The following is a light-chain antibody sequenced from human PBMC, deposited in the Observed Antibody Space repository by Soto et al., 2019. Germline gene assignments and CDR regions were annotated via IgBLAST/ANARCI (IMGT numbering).Light chain of an antibody. Sequence: QLVLTQSSSASASLGSSVKLTCTLSSGHSSYIIAWHQQQPGKAPRYLMKLEGRGSYNKGSGVPDRFSGSSSGADRYLTISNLQFEDEADYYCETWDGNTRVFAGGTKLTVL. CDR2: LEGRGSY. V-gene: IGLV4-60*02. CDR1: SGHSSYI. J-gene: IGLJ3*02. CDR3: ETWDGNTRV.